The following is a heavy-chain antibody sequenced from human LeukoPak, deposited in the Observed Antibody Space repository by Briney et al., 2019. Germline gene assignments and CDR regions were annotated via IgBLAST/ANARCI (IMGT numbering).Heavy chain of an antibody. CDR1: GYTFTGYY. CDR2: IITIFGTA. V-gene: IGHV1-69*13. CDR3: AGYQLLPTDYYYYYMDV. D-gene: IGHD2-2*01. J-gene: IGHJ6*03. Sequence: SVKVSCKASGYTFTGYYMHWVRQAPGQGLEWMGGIITIFGTANYAQKFQGRVTITADESTSTAYMELSSLRSEDTAVYYCAGYQLLPTDYYYYYMDVWGKGTTVTVSS.